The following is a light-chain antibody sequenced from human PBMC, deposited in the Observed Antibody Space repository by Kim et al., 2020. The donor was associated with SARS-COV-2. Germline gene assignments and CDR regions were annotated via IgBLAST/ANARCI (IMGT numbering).Light chain of an antibody. Sequence: CAGPTVDLSNQHRVSWYQPPPATAPKLIIYEVNKRPSGVPDRFSGSKSGNTASLTISGLQAEDEADYYCSSYTTSTTLLFGGGTQLTVL. CDR1: TVDLSNQHR. CDR3: SSYTTSTTLL. CDR2: EVN. J-gene: IGLJ2*01. V-gene: IGLV2-18*02.